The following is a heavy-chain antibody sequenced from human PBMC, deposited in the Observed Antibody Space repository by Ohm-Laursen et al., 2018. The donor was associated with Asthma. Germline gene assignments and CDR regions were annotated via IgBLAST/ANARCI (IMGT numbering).Heavy chain of an antibody. CDR2: IKSDSSSI. V-gene: IGHV3-74*01. D-gene: IGHD2/OR15-2a*01. J-gene: IGHJ4*02. CDR3: AVLGRITNAY. CDR1: GFTFSSYA. Sequence: SLRLSCAASGFTFSSYAMSWVRQAPGKGLVWVARIKSDSSSISYEESVKGRFTVSRDNAKNTLYLQMNSLRTEDTAVYYCAVLGRITNAYWGQGTLVTVSS.